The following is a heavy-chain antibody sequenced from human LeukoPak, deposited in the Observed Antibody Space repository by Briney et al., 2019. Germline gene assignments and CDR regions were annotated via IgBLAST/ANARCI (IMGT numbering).Heavy chain of an antibody. J-gene: IGHJ6*02. CDR1: GFSITYG. CDR2: IRYDGSNR. CDR3: ARDIGVGITMVRGTLGYYYYGMDV. D-gene: IGHD3-10*01. V-gene: IGHV3-30*02. Sequence: PGGSLRLSCAASGFSITYGIHWVRQAPGKGLEWVAFIRYDGSNRFYADSVRGRFTISRDNSKNTVYLQMNSLRAEDTAVYYCARDIGVGITMVRGTLGYYYYGMDVWGQGTTVTVSS.